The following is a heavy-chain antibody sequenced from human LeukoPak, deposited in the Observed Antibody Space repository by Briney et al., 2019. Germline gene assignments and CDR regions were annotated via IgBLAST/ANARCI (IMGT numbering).Heavy chain of an antibody. V-gene: IGHV3-30*04. CDR3: ARDPLEYSYGLSAFDI. J-gene: IGHJ3*02. CDR1: GFTFCSYA. D-gene: IGHD5-18*01. CDR2: ISYDGRNK. Sequence: PGGTLTLSCSAAGFTFCSYARHWVGQAPGKGLEGGAVISYDGRNKYSADSVKSRITISRDNSKNTLYLQMNSLRAEDTAVYYCARDPLEYSYGLSAFDIWGQGTMVTVSS.